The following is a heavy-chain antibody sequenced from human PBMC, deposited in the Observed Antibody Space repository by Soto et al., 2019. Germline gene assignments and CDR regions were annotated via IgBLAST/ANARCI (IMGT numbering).Heavy chain of an antibody. CDR1: CTSMLSHY. V-gene: IGHV4-59*08. Sequence: SGTLSLTCPFTCTSMLSHYRSWTRQPPGKGLEWIGYIYYSESSNYNPSLKSRVTISVDTSKNQFSLKLSSVTAADTAVYYCARQLRYFGSPDAFHIWGQGTMVT. J-gene: IGHJ3*02. D-gene: IGHD3-9*01. CDR3: ARQLRYFGSPDAFHI. CDR2: IYYSESS.